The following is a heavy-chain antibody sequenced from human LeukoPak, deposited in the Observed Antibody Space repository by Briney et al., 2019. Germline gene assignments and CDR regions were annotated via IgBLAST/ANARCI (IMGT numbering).Heavy chain of an antibody. Sequence: ASVKVSCKVSGYTLTELSMHWVRQAPGKGLEWMGGFDPEDGETIYAQKFQGRVTMTEDTSTDTAYMELSSLRSKDTAVYYCATRYGDYAWDFDYWGQGTLVTVSS. V-gene: IGHV1-24*01. D-gene: IGHD4-17*01. CDR2: FDPEDGET. CDR1: GYTLTELS. CDR3: ATRYGDYAWDFDY. J-gene: IGHJ4*02.